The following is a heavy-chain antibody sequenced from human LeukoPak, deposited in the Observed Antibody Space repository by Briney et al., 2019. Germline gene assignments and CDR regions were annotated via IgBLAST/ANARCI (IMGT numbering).Heavy chain of an antibody. CDR2: IFFSGST. CDR1: GDAITSGDDY. V-gene: IGHV4-30-4*01. J-gene: IGHJ4*02. D-gene: IGHD6-19*01. Sequence: SETLSLTCSVSGDAITSGDDYWNWIRQSPGKGLQWIGYIFFSGSTYYNPSLGSRFTISLDAPKNQFSLRLNSVTAADTAVYYCARGDYTVLAGSPFDLWGRGTLVTVSS. CDR3: ARGDYTVLAGSPFDL.